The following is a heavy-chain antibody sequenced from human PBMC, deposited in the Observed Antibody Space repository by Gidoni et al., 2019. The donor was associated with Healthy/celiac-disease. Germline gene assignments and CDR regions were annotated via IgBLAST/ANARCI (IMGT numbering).Heavy chain of an antibody. D-gene: IGHD4-17*01. Sequence: QVQLQESGPGLVKPSQTLSLTCTVSGGSISSGDYYWSWIRQPPGKGLEWIGYIYYSGSTYYNPSLKSRVTISVDTSKNQFSLKLSSVTAADTAVYYCARDRATVTTPAVPYWYFDLWGRGTLVTVSS. CDR3: ARDRATVTTPAVPYWYFDL. CDR2: IYYSGST. J-gene: IGHJ2*01. CDR1: GGSISSGDYY. V-gene: IGHV4-30-4*01.